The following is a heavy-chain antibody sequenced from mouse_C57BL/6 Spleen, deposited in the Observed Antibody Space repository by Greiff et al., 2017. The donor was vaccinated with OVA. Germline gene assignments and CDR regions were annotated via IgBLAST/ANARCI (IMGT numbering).Heavy chain of an antibody. CDR1: GYSFTSYY. Sequence: QVQLKESGPELVKPGASVKISCKASGYSFTSYYIHWVKQRPGQGLEWIGWIYPGSGNTKYNEKFKGKATLTADTSSSTAYMQLSSLTSEDSAVYYCAPYDYAYAMDYWGQGTSVTVSS. V-gene: IGHV1-66*01. CDR3: APYDYAYAMDY. J-gene: IGHJ4*01. CDR2: IYPGSGNT. D-gene: IGHD2-4*01.